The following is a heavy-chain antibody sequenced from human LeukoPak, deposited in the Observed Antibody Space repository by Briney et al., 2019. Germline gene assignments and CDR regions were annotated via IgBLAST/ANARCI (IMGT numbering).Heavy chain of an antibody. CDR1: GATVSSNY. Sequence: GGSLRLSCAASGATVSSNYMSWVRQAPGKGLEWVSVIYSGGSTYYADSVKGRFTISRDNSKNTLYLQMNSLRAEDTAVYYCARVHLLLEDAFDIWGQGTMVTVSS. CDR3: ARVHLLLEDAFDI. J-gene: IGHJ3*02. D-gene: IGHD2/OR15-2a*01. CDR2: IYSGGST. V-gene: IGHV3-53*01.